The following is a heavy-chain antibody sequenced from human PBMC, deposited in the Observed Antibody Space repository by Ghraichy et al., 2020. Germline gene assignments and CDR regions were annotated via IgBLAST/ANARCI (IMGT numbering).Heavy chain of an antibody. CDR1: GDSVTSNSAA. D-gene: IGHD2-2*02. Sequence: SQTLSLTCAISGDSVTSNSAAWNWVRLSPSRGLEWLGRTYYRSKWYNDYGGSVRSRVSVSPDTSKNQFSLQLNSVTPEDTAVYFCARAIYPPRAFDFWGQGILVTVSS. J-gene: IGHJ4*02. CDR3: ARAIYPPRAFDF. V-gene: IGHV6-1*01. CDR2: TYYRSKWYN.